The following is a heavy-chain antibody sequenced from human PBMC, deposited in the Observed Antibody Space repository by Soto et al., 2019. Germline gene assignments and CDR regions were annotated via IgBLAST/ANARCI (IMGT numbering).Heavy chain of an antibody. Sequence: VGSLRLSGAASGFTFSDYYMSWIRQAPGKGLEWVSYISSINTYTNYADSVKGRFTISRDNAKNSLYLQMNSLRAEDTAVYYCARYIYGYVDYWGQGTLVTVSS. CDR3: ARYIYGYVDY. J-gene: IGHJ4*02. D-gene: IGHD5-18*01. CDR2: ISSINTYT. V-gene: IGHV3-11*06. CDR1: GFTFSDYY.